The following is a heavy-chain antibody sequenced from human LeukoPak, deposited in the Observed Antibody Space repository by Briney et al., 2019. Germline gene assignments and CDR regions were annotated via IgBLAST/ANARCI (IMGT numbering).Heavy chain of an antibody. CDR2: INPNSGGT. Sequence: SVKVSCKASGYTFTGYYMHWVRQAPGQGLEWMGWINPNSGGTNYAQKFQGRVTMTRDTSISTAYMELSRLRSDDTAVYYCARGYYGSGSYYNLDVWGQGTTVTVSS. J-gene: IGHJ6*02. D-gene: IGHD3-10*01. CDR3: ARGYYGSGSYYNLDV. CDR1: GYTFTGYY. V-gene: IGHV1-2*02.